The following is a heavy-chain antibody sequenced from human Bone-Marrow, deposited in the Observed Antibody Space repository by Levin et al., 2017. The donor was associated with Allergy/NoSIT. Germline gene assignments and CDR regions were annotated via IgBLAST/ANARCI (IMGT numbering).Heavy chain of an antibody. Sequence: SQTLSLTCAVYGGSFSGYYWSWIRQPPGKGLEWIGEINHSGSTNYNPSLKSRVTISVDTSKNQFSLKLSSVTAADTAVYYCASGGRSSGWSENYWGQGTLVTVSS. CDR2: INHSGST. D-gene: IGHD6-19*01. V-gene: IGHV4-34*01. CDR3: ASGGRSSGWSENY. J-gene: IGHJ4*02. CDR1: GGSFSGYY.